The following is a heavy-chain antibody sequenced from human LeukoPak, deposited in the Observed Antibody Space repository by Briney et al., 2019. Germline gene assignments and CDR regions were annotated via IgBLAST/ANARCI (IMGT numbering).Heavy chain of an antibody. CDR3: AKDNDYGDYLADY. D-gene: IGHD4-17*01. V-gene: IGHV3-23*01. Sequence: GGSLRLSCAASGFIFSSYAMSWVRQAPGKGLEWVSAISGSGGSTYYADSVKGRFTISRDNSKNTLYLQMNSLRAEDTAVYYCAKDNDYGDYLADYWGQGTLVTVST. J-gene: IGHJ4*02. CDR2: ISGSGGST. CDR1: GFIFSSYA.